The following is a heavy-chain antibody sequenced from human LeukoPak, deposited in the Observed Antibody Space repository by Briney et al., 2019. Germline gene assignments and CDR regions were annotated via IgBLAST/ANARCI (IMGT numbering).Heavy chain of an antibody. CDR3: AYWLSTVGWFDP. CDR1: GGSFSGYY. J-gene: IGHJ5*02. CDR2: INHSAST. D-gene: IGHD3-9*01. Sequence: KPSETLSLTCAVYGGSFSGYYWSWIRQPPGKGLEWIGEINHSASTNYNPSLKSRVTISVDTSKNQFSLKLSSVTAADTAVYYCAYWLSTVGWFDPWGQGTLVTVSS. V-gene: IGHV4-34*01.